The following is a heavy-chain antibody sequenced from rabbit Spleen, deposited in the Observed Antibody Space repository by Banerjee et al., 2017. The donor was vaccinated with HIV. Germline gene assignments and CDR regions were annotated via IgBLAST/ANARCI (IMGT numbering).Heavy chain of an antibody. CDR2: IDSGSSGFT. CDR3: ARDTSSSFSSYGMDL. Sequence: QSLEESGGDLVKPGTSLTLTCTASGFSFISGYYMCWVRQAPGKGLEWIACIDSGSSGFTYYASWAKGRFTISKTSSTTVTLQMTRLTAADTATYFCARDTSSSFSSYGMDLWGPGTLVTV. J-gene: IGHJ6*01. CDR1: GFSFISGYY. D-gene: IGHD1-1*01. V-gene: IGHV1S40*01.